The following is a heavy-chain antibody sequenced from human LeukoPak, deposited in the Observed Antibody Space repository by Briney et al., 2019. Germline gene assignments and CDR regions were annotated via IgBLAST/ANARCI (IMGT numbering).Heavy chain of an antibody. D-gene: IGHD6-19*01. Sequence: QPGGSLRLSCAASGFTFSSYAMHWVRQAPGKGLEWVAVISYDGSNKYYADSVKGRLTISRDNSKNTLYLQMNSLRAEDTAVYYCARGGRAEIYWGQGTLVTVSS. V-gene: IGHV3-30*04. CDR3: ARGGRAEIY. CDR1: GFTFSSYA. CDR2: ISYDGSNK. J-gene: IGHJ4*02.